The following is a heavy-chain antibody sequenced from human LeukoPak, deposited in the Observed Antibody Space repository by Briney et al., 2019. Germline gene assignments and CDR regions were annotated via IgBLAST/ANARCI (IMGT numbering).Heavy chain of an antibody. J-gene: IGHJ4*02. Sequence: GGSLRLSCVFSRLTFNSNAMYWVRQAPGKGLELVSGISVSGGSESYADSVKGRFSVSRDNYKNTVYLQMNSLRAEDTAVYFCASHAHDYDSSGYFDSWGQGALVTVSS. CDR3: ASHAHDYDSSGYFDS. V-gene: IGHV3-23*01. D-gene: IGHD3-22*01. CDR2: ISVSGGSE. CDR1: RLTFNSNA.